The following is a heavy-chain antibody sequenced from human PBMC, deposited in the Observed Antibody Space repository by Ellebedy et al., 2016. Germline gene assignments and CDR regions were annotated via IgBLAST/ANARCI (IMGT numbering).Heavy chain of an antibody. Sequence: GGSLRLXCAASGFTFKTYAMSWVRQAPGEGLEWVSTLSGSGPKTYYADSVQGRFTISRDNSKSTLYLQMNSLRAEDTAVYYCAKHETDGDYYFDPWGRGTLVTVSS. D-gene: IGHD2-21*01. J-gene: IGHJ2*01. CDR3: AKHETDGDYYFDP. CDR1: GFTFKTYA. CDR2: LSGSGPKT. V-gene: IGHV3-23*01.